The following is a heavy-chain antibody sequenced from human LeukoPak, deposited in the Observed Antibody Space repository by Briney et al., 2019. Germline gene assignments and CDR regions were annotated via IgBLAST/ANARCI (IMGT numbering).Heavy chain of an antibody. D-gene: IGHD6-13*01. CDR3: ASSSYPYWYFDL. V-gene: IGHV4-31*03. Sequence: PSETLSLTCTVSGGSISSGGYYWSWIRQHPGKGLEWIGNIYYSGSTYYNLSLKSRVTISVDTSKNQFSLRLSSVTAADTAVYYCASSSYPYWYFDLWGRGTLVTVSS. J-gene: IGHJ2*01. CDR1: GGSISSGGYY. CDR2: IYYSGST.